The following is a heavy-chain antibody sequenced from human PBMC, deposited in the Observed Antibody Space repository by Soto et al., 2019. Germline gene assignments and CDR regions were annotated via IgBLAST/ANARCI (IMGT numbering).Heavy chain of an antibody. CDR2: ISTDASST. CDR3: ARLPNKSPQN. Sequence: EVHLVESGGGLVQPGGSLRLSCAASGFTFSSYWMHWVRQAPGKGLVWVSSISTDASSTSYADPVKGRFTISRDNAKNTLYLQMNSVTAEDTAVYYCARLPNKSPQNWGQVTLVIVSP. V-gene: IGHV3-74*01. CDR1: GFTFSSYW. J-gene: IGHJ1*01.